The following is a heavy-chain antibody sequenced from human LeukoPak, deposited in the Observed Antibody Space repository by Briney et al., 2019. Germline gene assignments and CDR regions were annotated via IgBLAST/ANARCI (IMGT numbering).Heavy chain of an antibody. J-gene: IGHJ3*02. CDR1: SGSISSGDYY. Sequence: SETLSLTCTVSSGSISSGDYYWSWIRQPPGKGLEWIGYIYYSGSTYYNPSLKSRVTISVDTSKNQFSLKLSSVTAADTAVYYCAREADYDFWSGPSNSIWGQGTMVTVSS. D-gene: IGHD3-3*01. CDR2: IYYSGST. CDR3: AREADYDFWSGPSNSI. V-gene: IGHV4-30-4*01.